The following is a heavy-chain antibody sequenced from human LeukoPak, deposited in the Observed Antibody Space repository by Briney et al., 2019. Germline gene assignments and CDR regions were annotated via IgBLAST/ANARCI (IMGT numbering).Heavy chain of an antibody. CDR2: ISTNNGGT. J-gene: IGHJ4*02. CDR3: ARDYYDSSGHRFDY. V-gene: IGHV1-2*02. Sequence: GASVKVSCKASGYTFTAYHIHWVRQAPGQGLEWMGWISTNNGGTNYAQKFQGSVTMTRDTSISTAYMELSRLRSDDTAMYYCARDYYDSSGHRFDYWGQGTLVTVSS. D-gene: IGHD3-22*01. CDR1: GYTFTAYH.